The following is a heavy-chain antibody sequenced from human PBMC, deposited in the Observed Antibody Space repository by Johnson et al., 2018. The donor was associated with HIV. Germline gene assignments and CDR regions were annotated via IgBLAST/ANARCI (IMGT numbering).Heavy chain of an antibody. D-gene: IGHD3-22*01. Sequence: MLLVESGGGVVRPGGSLRLSCAASGFSFDDYGMSWVRQAPWKGLEWVSGIIWNGGSTGYADSVKGRFTISRDNAKNSLYLQMNSLRAEDTAVYYCARGVRDSSGYPFAFDIWGQGTMVSVSS. CDR2: IIWNGGST. V-gene: IGHV3-20*04. CDR3: ARGVRDSSGYPFAFDI. CDR1: GFSFDDYG. J-gene: IGHJ3*02.